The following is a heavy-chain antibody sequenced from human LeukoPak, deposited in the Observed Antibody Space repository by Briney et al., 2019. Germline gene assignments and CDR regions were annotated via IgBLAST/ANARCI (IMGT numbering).Heavy chain of an antibody. CDR2: VYYTGTS. CDR1: GDSVNSHY. D-gene: IGHD5-18*01. J-gene: IGHJ4*02. V-gene: IGHV4-59*02. CDR3: ARAGYSYGTGYYFDY. Sequence: SETLSLTCTVSGDSVNSHYWSWLRQPPGKGLEWIAYVYYTGTSNYNPSLKSRVTISIDTSKNQFSLKLISVTAADAAVYYCARAGYSYGTGYYFDYWGQGALVTVSS.